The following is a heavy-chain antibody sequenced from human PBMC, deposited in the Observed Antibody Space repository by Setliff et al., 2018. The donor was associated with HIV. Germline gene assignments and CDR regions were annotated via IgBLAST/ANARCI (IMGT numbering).Heavy chain of an antibody. CDR3: ARVSTAVTAAPLDY. Sequence: SETLSLTCSVSGGSISSRSPYYWGWIRQPPGKRLEWLGSIYSSGSTYYNPSLKSRVTISVDTSKNQFSLKLSSVTAADTAVYYCARVSTAVTAAPLDYWSQGTLVTVSS. V-gene: IGHV4-39*07. D-gene: IGHD4-17*01. CDR2: IYSSGST. CDR1: GGSISSRSPYY. J-gene: IGHJ4*02.